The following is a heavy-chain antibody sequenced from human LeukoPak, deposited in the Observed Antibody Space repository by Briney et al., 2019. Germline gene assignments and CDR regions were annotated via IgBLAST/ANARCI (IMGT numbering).Heavy chain of an antibody. V-gene: IGHV6-1*01. CDR1: GDSVSSNSAA. J-gene: IGHJ4*02. CDR2: TYYRSKWYN. Sequence: SQTLSLTCAISGDSVSSNSAAWDGIRQSPSRGLEWLGRTYYRSKWYNDYAVSVKSRITINPDTSKNHFSLQLSSVTPEDTAVYCCARASSGYTASFVPFDYWGQGTLVTVSS. CDR3: ARASSGYTASFVPFDY. D-gene: IGHD3-22*01.